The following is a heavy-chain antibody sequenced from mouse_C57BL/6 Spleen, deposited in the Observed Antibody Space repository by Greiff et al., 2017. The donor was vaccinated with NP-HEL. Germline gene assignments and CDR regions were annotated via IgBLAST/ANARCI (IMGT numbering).Heavy chain of an antibody. D-gene: IGHD2-4*01. J-gene: IGHJ3*01. Sequence: EVHLVESGGGLVKPGGSLKLSCAASGFTFSSYAMSWVRQTPEKRLEWVATISDGGSYTYYPDNVKGRFTISRDNAKNNLYLQMSQLKSEDTAMYYCAREGGYDYGRTFAYWGQGTLVTVSA. CDR1: GFTFSSYA. CDR2: ISDGGSYT. CDR3: AREGGYDYGRTFAY. V-gene: IGHV5-4*01.